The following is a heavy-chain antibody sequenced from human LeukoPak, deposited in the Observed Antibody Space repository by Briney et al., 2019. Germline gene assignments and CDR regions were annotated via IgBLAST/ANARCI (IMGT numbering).Heavy chain of an antibody. Sequence: GGSLRLSCAASGFTFSSYGMSWVRQAPGKGLEWVSSFSGSGGTTYYADSVKGRFTISRDNSKNTLYLQMSSLRAEDTAVYYCAKGSRSSGWDYWGQGTLVTVSS. V-gene: IGHV3-23*01. J-gene: IGHJ4*02. CDR3: AKGSRSSGWDY. CDR2: FSGSGGTT. CDR1: GFTFSSYG. D-gene: IGHD6-19*01.